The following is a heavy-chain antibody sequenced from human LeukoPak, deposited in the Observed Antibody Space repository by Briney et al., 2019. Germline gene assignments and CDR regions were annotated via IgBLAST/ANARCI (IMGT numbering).Heavy chain of an antibody. Sequence: SETLSLTCNVSGASISSHYWSWIRHPAGKSLEWIGRIHTSGSPIYNPSLSSRVTMSVDTSKGQFSLTMNSLTAADTAIYYCARQRLDGDILGFDWWGQGTLVTVSS. J-gene: IGHJ4*02. CDR3: ARQRLDGDILGFDW. D-gene: IGHD2-21*01. V-gene: IGHV4-4*07. CDR2: IHTSGSP. CDR1: GASISSHY.